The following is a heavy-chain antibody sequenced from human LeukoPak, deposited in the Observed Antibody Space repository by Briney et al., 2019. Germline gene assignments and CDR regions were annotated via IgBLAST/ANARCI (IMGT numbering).Heavy chain of an antibody. J-gene: IGHJ6*02. CDR2: INAGNGNT. D-gene: IGHD2-2*01. CDR3: ARDWAYCSSTSCYLYYYYGMDV. CDR1: GYTFTSYA. Sequence: GASVKVSCKASGYTFTSYAMHWVRQAPGQRLEWVGWINAGNGNTKYSQKFQGRVTMTTDTSTSTAYMELRSLRSDDTAVYYCARDWAYCSSTSCYLYYYYGMDVWGQGTTVTVSS. V-gene: IGHV1-3*01.